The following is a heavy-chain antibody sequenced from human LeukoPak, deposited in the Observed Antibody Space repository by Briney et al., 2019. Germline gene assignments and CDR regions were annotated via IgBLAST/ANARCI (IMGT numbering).Heavy chain of an antibody. CDR2: INPSGGST. J-gene: IGHJ4*02. CDR1: GYTFTSYY. V-gene: IGHV1-46*01. D-gene: IGHD6-13*01. CDR3: AVSMIAAAASFDY. Sequence: ASVKVSCKASGYTFTSYYMHWVRQAPGQGLEWMGIINPSGGSTSYAQKFQGRVTITADKSTSTAYMELSSLRSEDTAVYYCAVSMIAAAASFDYWGQGTLVTASS.